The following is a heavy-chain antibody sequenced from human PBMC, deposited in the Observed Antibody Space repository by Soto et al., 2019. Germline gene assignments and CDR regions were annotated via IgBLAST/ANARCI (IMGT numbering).Heavy chain of an antibody. Sequence: GGSLRLSCAASGFTFSSYSMNWVRQAPGKGLEWVSSISSSSSYIYYADSVKGRFTISRDNAKNSLYLQMNSLRAEDTAVYYCARGGGYCSSTSCYSYYGMDVWGQGTTVTVSS. V-gene: IGHV3-21*01. J-gene: IGHJ6*02. CDR3: ARGGGYCSSTSCYSYYGMDV. CDR1: GFTFSSYS. D-gene: IGHD2-2*02. CDR2: ISSSSSYI.